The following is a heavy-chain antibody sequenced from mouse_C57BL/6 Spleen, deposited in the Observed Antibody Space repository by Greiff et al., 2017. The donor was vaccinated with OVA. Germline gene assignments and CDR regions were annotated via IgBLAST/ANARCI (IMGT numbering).Heavy chain of an antibody. CDR2: IWRGGST. Sequence: VQLQQSGPGLVQPSQSLSITCTVSGFSLTSYGVHWVHQSPGKGLEWLGVIWRGGSTDYNAAFMSRLSITKDNSKSQVFFKMNSLQADDTAIYYCAKDYYGSSYAWFAYWGQGTLVTVSA. D-gene: IGHD1-1*01. V-gene: IGHV2-5*01. J-gene: IGHJ3*01. CDR3: AKDYYGSSYAWFAY. CDR1: GFSLTSYG.